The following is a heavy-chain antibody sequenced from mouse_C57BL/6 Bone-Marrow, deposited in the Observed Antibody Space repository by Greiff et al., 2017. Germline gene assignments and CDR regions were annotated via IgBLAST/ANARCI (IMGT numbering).Heavy chain of an antibody. CDR1: GYSFTDYN. CDR3: ARSLSWDGGTGFAY. Sequence: EVKLMESGPELVKPGASVKISCKASGYSFTDYNMNWVKQSNGKSLEWIGVINPNYGTTSYNQKFKGKATLTVDQSSSTAYMQLNSLTSEDSAVYYCARSLSWDGGTGFAYWGQGTLVTVSA. J-gene: IGHJ3*01. D-gene: IGHD4-1*01. V-gene: IGHV1-39*01. CDR2: INPNYGTT.